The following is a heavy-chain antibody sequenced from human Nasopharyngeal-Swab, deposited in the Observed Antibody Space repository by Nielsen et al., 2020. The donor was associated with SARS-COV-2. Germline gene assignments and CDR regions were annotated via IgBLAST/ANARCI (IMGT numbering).Heavy chain of an antibody. CDR2: IYYSGST. CDR3: ARGPHRRITIFGVVIESYYYGMDV. Sequence: SETLSLTCTVSGGSISSSSYYWGWIRQPPGKGLEWIGSIYYSGSTYYNPSLKSRVTISVDTSKNQFSLKLSSVTAADTAVYYCARGPHRRITIFGVVIESYYYGMDVWGQGTTVTVSS. V-gene: IGHV4-39*01. J-gene: IGHJ6*02. D-gene: IGHD3-3*01. CDR1: GGSISSSSYY.